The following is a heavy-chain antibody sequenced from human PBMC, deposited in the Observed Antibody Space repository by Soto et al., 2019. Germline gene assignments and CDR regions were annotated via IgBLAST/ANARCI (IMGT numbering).Heavy chain of an antibody. J-gene: IGHJ4*02. CDR2: IGGSGANT. V-gene: IGHV3-23*01. CDR3: ARTITGYFWAAAY. D-gene: IGHD6-13*01. CDR1: GFTFNMYA. Sequence: EVQLSESGGGLAQPGGSLRLSCAASGFTFNMYAISWVRQAPGKGLEWVAGIGGSGANTYYADFVKGRFTISRDNPKNTLYLQMDSLRADDTATYSGARTITGYFWAAAYWGQGTLVTVSS.